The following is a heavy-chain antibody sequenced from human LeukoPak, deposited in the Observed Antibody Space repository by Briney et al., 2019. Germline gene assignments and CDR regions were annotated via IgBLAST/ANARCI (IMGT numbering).Heavy chain of an antibody. CDR2: IYYSGST. V-gene: IGHV4-39*07. CDR1: GGSISSSSYY. Sequence: SETLSLTCTVSGGSISSSSYYWGWIRQPPGKGLEWIGSIYYSGSTYYNPSLKSRVTISVDTSKNQFSLKLSSVTAADTAVYYCARALYCSSTSCYPHSQHYCYYMDVWGKGTTVTVSS. J-gene: IGHJ6*03. D-gene: IGHD2-2*01. CDR3: ARALYCSSTSCYPHSQHYCYYMDV.